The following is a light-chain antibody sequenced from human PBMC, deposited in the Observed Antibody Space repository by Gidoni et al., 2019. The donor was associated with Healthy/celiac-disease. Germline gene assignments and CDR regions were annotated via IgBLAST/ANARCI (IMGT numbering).Light chain of an antibody. CDR1: TPNIGAGYD. CDR3: QSYDSSLSGYV. Sequence: QPALTQPPSVSGAPGQMVTISCTGSTPNIGAGYDVHWYKQLPGTAPKHLIYGNSNRPSGVPDRFSGSKSGTSASRAITGLQAEDEADYYCQSYDSSLSGYVFGTGTKVTVL. CDR2: GNS. V-gene: IGLV1-40*01. J-gene: IGLJ1*01.